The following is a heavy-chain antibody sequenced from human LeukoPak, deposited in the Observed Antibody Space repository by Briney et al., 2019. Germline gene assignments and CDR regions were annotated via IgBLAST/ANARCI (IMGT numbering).Heavy chain of an antibody. V-gene: IGHV3-30-3*01. CDR2: ISYDGSNK. CDR3: ARAEVGASDY. Sequence: PGRSLRLSCAASGFTFSSYAMHWVRQAPGKGLEWVAVISYDGSNKYYADSVKGRSTISRDNSKNTLYLQMNSLRAEDTAVYYCARAEVGASDYWGQGTLVTVSS. J-gene: IGHJ4*02. D-gene: IGHD1-26*01. CDR1: GFTFSSYA.